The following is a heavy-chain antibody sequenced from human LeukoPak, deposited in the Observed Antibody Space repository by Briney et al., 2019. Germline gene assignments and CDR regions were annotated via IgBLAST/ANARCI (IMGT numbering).Heavy chain of an antibody. CDR3: ARSRASSGLFGY. D-gene: IGHD6-19*01. CDR1: GFTFSSYA. V-gene: IGHV3-30*04. J-gene: IGHJ4*02. CDR2: ISYDGSNK. Sequence: PGGSLRLSCAASGFTFSSYAMHWVRQAPGKGLEWVAVISYDGSNKYYADSVKGRFTISRDNSKNTQYLQMNSLRAEDTAVYYCARSRASSGLFGYWGQGTLVTVSS.